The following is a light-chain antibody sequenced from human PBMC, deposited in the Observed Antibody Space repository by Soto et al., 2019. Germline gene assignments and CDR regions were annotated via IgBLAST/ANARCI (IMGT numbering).Light chain of an antibody. Sequence: EIVLTQSPATLSLSPGERATLSCRTSQRVSSYLAWYQQRPGQPPRLLIYDASNRATGIPARFSGSGSGTEFTLTISSLQSEDFAVYYCQQYNNWPRTFGQGTKVDIK. CDR3: QQYNNWPRT. CDR2: DAS. J-gene: IGKJ1*01. V-gene: IGKV3-15*01. CDR1: QRVSSY.